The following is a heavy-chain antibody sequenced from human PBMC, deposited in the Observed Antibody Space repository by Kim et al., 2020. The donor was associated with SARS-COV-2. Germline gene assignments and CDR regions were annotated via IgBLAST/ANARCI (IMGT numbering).Heavy chain of an antibody. D-gene: IGHD5-18*01. CDR3: AKVPRGYNPKPAMAFDY. V-gene: IGHV3-23*01. CDR1: GFTFSSYA. Sequence: GGSLRLSCAASGFTFSSYAMSWVRQAPGKGLEWVSAISGSGGSTYYADSVKGRFTISRDNSKNTLYLQMNSLRAEDTAVYYCAKVPRGYNPKPAMAFDYWGQGTLVTVSS. J-gene: IGHJ4*02. CDR2: ISGSGGST.